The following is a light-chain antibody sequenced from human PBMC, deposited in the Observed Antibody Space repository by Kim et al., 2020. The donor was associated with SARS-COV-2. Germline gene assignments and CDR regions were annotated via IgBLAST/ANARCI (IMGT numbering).Light chain of an antibody. V-gene: IGKV1-39*01. CDR3: QQSYSTPYT. Sequence: DIQMTQSPSSLSASVGDGVAITCRASQVIASYLHWYQQKPGEAPKLLIYAASSLQSGVPSRFSGSKSGTSFTLTISSLQPEDFATYYCQQSYSTPYTFGQGTKLEI. J-gene: IGKJ2*01. CDR1: QVIASY. CDR2: AAS.